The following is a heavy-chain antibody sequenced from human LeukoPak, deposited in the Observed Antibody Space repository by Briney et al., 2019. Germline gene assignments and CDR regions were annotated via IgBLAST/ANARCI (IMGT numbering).Heavy chain of an antibody. CDR3: ARDGRIAAAGTGY. D-gene: IGHD6-13*01. CDR1: GGSISSYY. CDR2: IYYSGST. Sequence: SETLSLTCTVSGGSISSYYWSWIRQPPGKGLEWIGFIYYSGSTNYSPSLKSRVTISVDPSKNQFSLKLSSVTAADTAVYYCARDGRIAAAGTGYWGQGTLVTVSS. V-gene: IGHV4-59*12. J-gene: IGHJ4*02.